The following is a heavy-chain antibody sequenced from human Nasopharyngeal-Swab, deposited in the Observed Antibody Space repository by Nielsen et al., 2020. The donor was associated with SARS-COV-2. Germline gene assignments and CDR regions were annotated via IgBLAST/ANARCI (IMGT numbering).Heavy chain of an antibody. CDR2: TRDKANSYTT. Sequence: GESLKISCAASGFTFSSYAMSWIRQAPGKGLEWVGRTRDKANSYTTEYAASVKGRFTISRDDSENSLYLQMNSLKTEDTAVYYCARVETANYYYYGMDVWGQGTTVTVSS. CDR1: GFTFSSYA. D-gene: IGHD1-14*01. J-gene: IGHJ6*02. CDR3: ARVETANYYYYGMDV. V-gene: IGHV3-72*01.